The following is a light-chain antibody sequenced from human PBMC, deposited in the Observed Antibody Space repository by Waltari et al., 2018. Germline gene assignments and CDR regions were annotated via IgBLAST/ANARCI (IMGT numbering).Light chain of an antibody. CDR3: SSYTGSNTLI. CDR1: SNDVGSSNY. J-gene: IGLJ2*01. CDR2: DVN. Sequence: QSVLTQPASVSGSPGQSITISCSGTSNDVGSSNYVAWYQQHPGKAPKLMMYDVNNRPSGVCNRFPGSKSGNTASLTISGLQAEDEANYHCSSYTGSNTLIFGGGTKLTVL. V-gene: IGLV2-14*03.